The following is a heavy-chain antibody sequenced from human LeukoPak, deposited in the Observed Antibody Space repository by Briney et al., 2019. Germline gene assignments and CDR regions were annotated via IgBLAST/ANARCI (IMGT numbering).Heavy chain of an antibody. J-gene: IGHJ4*02. CDR2: IYYSGST. CDR1: GGSISSGDYY. Sequence: SETLSLTCAVSGGSISSGDYYWSWIRQPPGKGLEWIGYIYYSGSTYYNPSLKSRVTISVGTSKNQFSLKLSSVTAADTAVYYCASSYDRDAFDYWGQGTLVTVSS. D-gene: IGHD3-22*01. CDR3: ASSYDRDAFDY. V-gene: IGHV4-30-4*01.